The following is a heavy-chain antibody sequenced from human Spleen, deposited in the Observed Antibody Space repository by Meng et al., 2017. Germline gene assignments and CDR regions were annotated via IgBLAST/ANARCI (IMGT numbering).Heavy chain of an antibody. CDR2: ISFSGNT. CDR3: ARGSKKYCSGGSCYSVFNWFDP. CDR1: GGSVSSGSYY. Sequence: SETLSLTCTVSGGSVSSGSYYWSWIRQPPGKGLEWIGYISFSGNTNYNPSRKSRVTISVDTSRNQFSLKLNSVTAADTAVYYCARGSKKYCSGGSCYSVFNWFDPWGQGTLVTVSS. V-gene: IGHV4-61*01. J-gene: IGHJ5*02. D-gene: IGHD2-15*01.